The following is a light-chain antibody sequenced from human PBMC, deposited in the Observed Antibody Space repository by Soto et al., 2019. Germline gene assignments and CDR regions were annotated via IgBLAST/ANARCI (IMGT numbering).Light chain of an antibody. CDR2: GAS. J-gene: IGKJ1*01. CDR3: QQYNNWPPT. Sequence: ELEMTQSPSTLSVSPGDRATLSCRASQSISSSLAWYQQKPGQAPKVLIYGASTRATGIPARFSGSASGTELPINISSLQSEDGAVYYGQQYNNWPPTFGQGTKVDIK. V-gene: IGKV3-15*01. CDR1: QSISSS.